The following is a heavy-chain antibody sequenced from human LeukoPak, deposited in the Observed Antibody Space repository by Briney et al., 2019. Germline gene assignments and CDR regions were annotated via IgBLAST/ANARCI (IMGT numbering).Heavy chain of an antibody. D-gene: IGHD3-3*01. CDR3: ARTYDFGIGPPGDAFDN. Sequence: GGSLRLSCAASGFTFTMFSVNWLRQAPGKGLEWIAFIRGRSDTTYYADSVQGRFTISRDNAEDSVYLQMNSLRVEDTAVYYYARTYDFGIGPPGDAFDNWGQGTLVTVFS. CDR1: GFTFTMFS. J-gene: IGHJ3*02. V-gene: IGHV3-48*01. CDR2: IRGRSDTT.